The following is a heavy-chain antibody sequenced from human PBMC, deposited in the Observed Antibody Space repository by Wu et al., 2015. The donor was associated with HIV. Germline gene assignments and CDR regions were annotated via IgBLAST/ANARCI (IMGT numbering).Heavy chain of an antibody. V-gene: IGHV1-2*02. CDR1: GYSFTAYY. Sequence: QVQLVQSGAEVKRPGAPVKVSCKTSGYSFTAYYIHWIRQAPGQGLEWMGRINPNTGGADSAQKFQGRVTLTRDTSIRTAYMDLRSLRLDDTAVYYCASGIQAGGANYWGQGTLVTVSS. CDR2: INPNTGGA. J-gene: IGHJ4*02. CDR3: ASGIQAGGANY. D-gene: IGHD2-21*01.